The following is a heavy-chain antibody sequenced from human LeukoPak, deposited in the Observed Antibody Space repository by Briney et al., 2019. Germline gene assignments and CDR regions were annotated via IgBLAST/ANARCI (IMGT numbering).Heavy chain of an antibody. Sequence: SETLSLTCTVSGGSITIYYWSWIRQPAGKGLEWIGRIYTSGSTNYNPSLKSRVTMSVDTSKNQFSLKLSSVTAADTAVYYCARGRRDGYTLYYMDVWAKGTTVTISS. CDR3: ARGRRDGYTLYYMDV. J-gene: IGHJ6*03. CDR1: GGSITIYY. CDR2: IYTSGST. D-gene: IGHD5-24*01. V-gene: IGHV4-4*07.